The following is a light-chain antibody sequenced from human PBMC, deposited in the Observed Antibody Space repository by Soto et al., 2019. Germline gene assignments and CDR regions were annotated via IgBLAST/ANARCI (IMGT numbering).Light chain of an antibody. V-gene: IGLV3-21*01. CDR1: NIGIKD. Sequence: SYELTQPPSVSVAPGQTASISCGGNNIGIKDVYWYQQQPGQAPVLVIYDNRDRPSGIPERFSGSNPGNTATLTISRVEAGDEADYYCQVWDTSSDHPVFGGGTTLTVL. J-gene: IGLJ2*01. CDR2: DNR. CDR3: QVWDTSSDHPV.